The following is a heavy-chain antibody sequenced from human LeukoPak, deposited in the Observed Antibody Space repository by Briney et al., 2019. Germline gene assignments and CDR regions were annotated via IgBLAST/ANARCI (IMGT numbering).Heavy chain of an antibody. CDR3: ARGGDFWTGVGWFDP. CDR1: DGSFRGDY. D-gene: IGHD3-3*01. J-gene: IGHJ5*02. Sequence: SETLSLTCAVYDGSFRGDYWSWIRQPPGKGLEWIGEINQSGSTNYNPSLKSRVTISVDTSKNQFSLRLSSVTAADTAVYFCARGGDFWTGVGWFDPWGQGTLVTVSS. CDR2: INQSGST. V-gene: IGHV4-34*01.